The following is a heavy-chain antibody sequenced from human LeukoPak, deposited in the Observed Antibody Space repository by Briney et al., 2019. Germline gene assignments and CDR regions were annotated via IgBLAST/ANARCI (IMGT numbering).Heavy chain of an antibody. V-gene: IGHV3-21*01. D-gene: IGHD3-10*02. Sequence: GGSLRLSCAASGFTFSSYSMNWVRQAPGKGLEWVSSISSSSSYIYYADSVKGRFTISRDNAKNSLYLQMNSLRAEDTAVYYCARDVRGQYYFDYWGRGTLVTVSS. CDR1: GFTFSSYS. CDR2: ISSSSSYI. J-gene: IGHJ4*02. CDR3: ARDVRGQYYFDY.